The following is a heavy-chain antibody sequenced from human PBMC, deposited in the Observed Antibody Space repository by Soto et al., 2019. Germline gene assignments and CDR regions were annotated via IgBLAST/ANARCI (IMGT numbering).Heavy chain of an antibody. J-gene: IGHJ6*02. V-gene: IGHV3-48*02. Sequence: GGSLRLSFPASGITFSSYSTNCDHQAPLKELKKVSYISSSSSNIYYADSVKGRFTISRDNAKNSLYLQMNSLRDEDTAVYYCARDRVIGTAMVNYGMDVWGQGTTVTVSS. CDR3: ARDRVIGTAMVNYGMDV. CDR1: GITFSSYS. CDR2: ISSSSSNI. D-gene: IGHD5-18*01.